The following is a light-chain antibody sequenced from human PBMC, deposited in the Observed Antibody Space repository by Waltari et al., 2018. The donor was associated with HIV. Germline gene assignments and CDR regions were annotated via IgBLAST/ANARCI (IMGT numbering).Light chain of an antibody. V-gene: IGLV1-51*02. CDR3: GTRDNDLGPVI. CDR1: SSNIGAND. CDR2: EST. J-gene: IGLJ2*01. Sequence: SVLTQPPSKSAAPGQTVTISCAGHSSNIGANDVSWYQQLPGAAPRLIIYESTKRASVISDRLSAAKPDTTATLYIAGVQPGDEAMYFCGTRDNDLGPVILGGGTWVTVL.